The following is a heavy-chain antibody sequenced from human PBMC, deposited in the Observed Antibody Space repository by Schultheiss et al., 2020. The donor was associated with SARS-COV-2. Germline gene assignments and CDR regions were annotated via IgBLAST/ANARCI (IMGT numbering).Heavy chain of an antibody. CDR3: AADPDGYNVFDY. Sequence: ASVKVSCKASGYTFTDYYIYWVRQAPGQGLEWMGWINPNSGGTNYAQNFQGWVTMTRDTSISTAYMQLRRLRSDDTAVYYCAADPDGYNVFDYWGQGTLVTVSS. J-gene: IGHJ4*02. V-gene: IGHV1-2*04. D-gene: IGHD5-24*01. CDR2: INPNSGGT. CDR1: GYTFTDYY.